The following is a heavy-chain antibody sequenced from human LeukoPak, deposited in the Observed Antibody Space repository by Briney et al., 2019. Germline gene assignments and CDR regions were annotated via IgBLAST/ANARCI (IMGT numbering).Heavy chain of an antibody. V-gene: IGHV1-46*01. D-gene: IGHD6-19*01. CDR3: ARAVAGENDYYYYGMDV. CDR1: GYTFTSYS. CDR2: INPSGGST. Sequence: GESLKISCKASGYTFTSYSMHWVRQAPGQGLEWMGIINPSGGSTSYAQKFQGRVTVTRDTSTSTVYMELSSLRSEDTAVYYCARAVAGENDYYYYGMDVWGQGTTVTVSS. J-gene: IGHJ6*02.